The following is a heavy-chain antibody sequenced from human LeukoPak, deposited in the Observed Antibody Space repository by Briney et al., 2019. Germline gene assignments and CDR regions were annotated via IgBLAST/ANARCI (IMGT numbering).Heavy chain of an antibody. Sequence: GGSLRLSCAASGFTFSSYGMHWVRQAPGTGLEWVSSISSSSSYIYYADSVKGRFTISRDNAKNSLYLQLNSLRAEDTAVYYCARGHYDILTDYFTSDYWGQGTLVTVSS. CDR1: GFTFSSYG. CDR3: ARGHYDILTDYFTSDY. CDR2: ISSSSSYI. D-gene: IGHD3-9*01. J-gene: IGHJ4*02. V-gene: IGHV3-21*01.